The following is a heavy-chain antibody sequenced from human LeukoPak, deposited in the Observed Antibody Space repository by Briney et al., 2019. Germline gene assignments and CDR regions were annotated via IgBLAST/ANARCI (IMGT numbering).Heavy chain of an antibody. CDR2: IYSSGST. V-gene: IGHV4-4*07. CDR3: ARGREWFYYYYGMDV. J-gene: IGHJ6*02. D-gene: IGHD3-3*01. Sequence: SETLSLTCTVSGGSLSFSYWSWIRQPAGKGLEWIGRIYSSGSTNYNPSLKSRVTISVDTSKNQFSLKLSSVTAADTAVYYCARGREWFYYYYGMDVWGQGTTVTVSS. CDR1: GGSLSFSY.